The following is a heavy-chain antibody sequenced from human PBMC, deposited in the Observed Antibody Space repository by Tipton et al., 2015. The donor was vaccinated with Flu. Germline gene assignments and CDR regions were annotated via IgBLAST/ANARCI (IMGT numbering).Heavy chain of an antibody. CDR3: ARRTFDL. D-gene: IGHD2-8*01. J-gene: IGHJ2*01. CDR1: GFTFTGYY. CDR2: INPNSGGT. Sequence: QSGPEVKKPGASVKVSCKASGFTFTGYYVHWVRQAPGQGLEWMGWINPNSGGTNYAQKFQGRVTMARDTSISTVYMNLTRLGSDDTAVYYCARRTFDLWGRGTLVTVSS. V-gene: IGHV1-2*02.